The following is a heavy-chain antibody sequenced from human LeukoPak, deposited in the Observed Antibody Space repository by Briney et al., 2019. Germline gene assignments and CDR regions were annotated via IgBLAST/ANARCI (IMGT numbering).Heavy chain of an antibody. CDR1: GFTFSSYW. CDR2: INSAGSST. V-gene: IGHV3-74*01. CDR3: ALLDRSGWYCIDN. J-gene: IGHJ4*02. D-gene: IGHD6-19*01. Sequence: GGFLRLSCAASGFTFSSYWMHWVRQAPGKGLVWVSRINSAGSSTSYADSVKGRFTISRDNAKNTLYLQMNSLRAEDTAVYYCALLDRSGWYCIDNWGQGTLVTVSS.